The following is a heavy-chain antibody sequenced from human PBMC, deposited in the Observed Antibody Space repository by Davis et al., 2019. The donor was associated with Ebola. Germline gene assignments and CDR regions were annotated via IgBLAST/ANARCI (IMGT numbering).Heavy chain of an antibody. Sequence: GESLKISCAASGFTVSSNYMSWVRQAPGKGLEWVSVIYSGGSTYYADSVKGRFTISRDNSKNTLYLQMNSLRAEDTAVYYYARDRNWFDPWGQGTLVTVSS. V-gene: IGHV3-53*01. CDR2: IYSGGST. CDR1: GFTVSSNY. J-gene: IGHJ5*02. CDR3: ARDRNWFDP.